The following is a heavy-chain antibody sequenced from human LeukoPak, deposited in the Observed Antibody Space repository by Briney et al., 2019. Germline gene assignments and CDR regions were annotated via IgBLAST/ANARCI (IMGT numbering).Heavy chain of an antibody. Sequence: SETLSLTCTVSSGSISSYYWSWIRQPPGKGLEWIGYIYYSGSTNYNPSLKSRVTISVDTSKNQFSLKLSSVTAADTAVYYCARDQSYEFDYWGQGTLVTVSS. CDR1: SGSISSYY. D-gene: IGHD3-16*02. V-gene: IGHV4-59*01. CDR3: ARDQSYEFDY. CDR2: IYYSGST. J-gene: IGHJ4*02.